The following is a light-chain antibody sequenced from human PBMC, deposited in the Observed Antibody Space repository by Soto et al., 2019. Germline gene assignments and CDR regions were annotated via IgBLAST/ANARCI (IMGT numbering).Light chain of an antibody. CDR3: QQSYSTPPWT. CDR1: QSISSY. V-gene: IGKV1-39*01. J-gene: IGKJ1*01. CDR2: AAS. Sequence: DIQMTQSPSSLSASVGDRVTITCRASQSISSYLNWYQQKPGKAPKLLIYAASSLQSGVPSRFSGSGSGTDFTITISILQTEDCATYDCQQSYSTPPWTFGQGTKVEIK.